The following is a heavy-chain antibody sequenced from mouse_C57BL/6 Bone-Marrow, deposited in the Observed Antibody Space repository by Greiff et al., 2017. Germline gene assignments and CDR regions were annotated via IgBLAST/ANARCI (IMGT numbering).Heavy chain of an antibody. CDR3: ARNYGSLYYFDY. J-gene: IGHJ2*01. CDR2: INPNYGST. CDR1: GYSFTDYN. D-gene: IGHD1-1*01. V-gene: IGHV1-39*01. Sequence: EVQLQQSGPELVKPGASVTISCKASGYSFTDYNMNWVKQINGKSLEWIGVINPNYGSTSYNQKFKGKATLTVAKSSSTAYMQLNSLTSEDSAVYYCARNYGSLYYFDYWGQGTTLTVSA.